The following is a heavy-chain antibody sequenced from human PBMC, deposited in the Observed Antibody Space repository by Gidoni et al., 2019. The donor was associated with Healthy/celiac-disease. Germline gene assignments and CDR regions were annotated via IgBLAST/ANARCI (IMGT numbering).Heavy chain of an antibody. J-gene: IGHJ4*02. V-gene: IGHV3-64*02. CDR2: ISSSGGST. D-gene: IGHD6-13*01. CDR1: GFSFRSYP. CDR3: AREGRVAAAGSLDY. Sequence: EVQLVESGEGLVQPGGALRLSCSAAGFSFRSYPMHWVRQAPGKGLEYVSAISSSGGSTYYADSVKGIFTISRDNSKNTLYLQMGSLRAEDMAVSYCAREGRVAAAGSLDYWGQGTLVTVSS.